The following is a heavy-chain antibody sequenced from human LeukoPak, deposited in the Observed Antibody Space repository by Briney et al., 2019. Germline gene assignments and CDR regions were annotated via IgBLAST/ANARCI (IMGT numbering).Heavy chain of an antibody. D-gene: IGHD6-19*01. J-gene: IGHJ3*02. Sequence: GGSLRLSCAASGFTFSSFAMTWVRQAPGKGLEWVSLISASGGSTYYADSMQGRFTVSRDNSKNTLYLQMNSLRAEDTAVYYCAKLAAWLTIADAFDIWGQGTMVTVSS. CDR3: AKLAAWLTIADAFDI. CDR2: ISASGGST. CDR1: GFTFSSFA. V-gene: IGHV3-23*01.